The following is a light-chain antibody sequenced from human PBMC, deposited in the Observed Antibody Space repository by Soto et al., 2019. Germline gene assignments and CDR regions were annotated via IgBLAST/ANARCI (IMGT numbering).Light chain of an antibody. CDR2: DVS. V-gene: IGLV2-11*01. J-gene: IGLJ2*01. CDR1: SSDVGAFNF. CDR3: SSYADRYTLV. Sequence: QSVLTQPRSVSGSPGQSVTISCTGTSSDVGAFNFVSWYQHHPGKAPKLMIYDVSKRPSGVPDRFSGSKSGNTASLTISGLLADDEADYYCSSYADRYTLVFGGGTKVTVL.